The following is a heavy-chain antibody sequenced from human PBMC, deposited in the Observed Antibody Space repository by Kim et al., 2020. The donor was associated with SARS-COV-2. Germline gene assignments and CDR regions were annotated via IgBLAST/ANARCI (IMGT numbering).Heavy chain of an antibody. CDR2: ISYDGSNK. CDR1: GFTFSSYA. CDR3: ARVRHTMIVVAYFDY. V-gene: IGHV3-30*04. J-gene: IGHJ4*02. Sequence: GGSLRLSCADSGFTFSSYAMHWVRQAPGKGLEWVAVISYDGSNKYYADSVKGRFTISRDNSKNTLYLQMNSLRAEDTAVYYCARVRHTMIVVAYFDYWGQGPLVTVSS. D-gene: IGHD3-22*01.